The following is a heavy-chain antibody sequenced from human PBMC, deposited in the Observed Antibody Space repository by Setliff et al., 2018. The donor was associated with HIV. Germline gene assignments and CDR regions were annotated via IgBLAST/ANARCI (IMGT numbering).Heavy chain of an antibody. V-gene: IGHV1-69*10. J-gene: IGHJ5*02. CDR2: IIPILGVA. CDR1: GGTFNTYV. D-gene: IGHD2-15*01. Sequence: ASVKVSCKASGGTFNTYVISWLRQAPGQGLEWMGGIIPILGVANYAQKFQGRLTITADKSTNTAYMELSSLKSDDTAVYYCARGPEEGACSGGSCYGNFDPWGQGTLVTVSS. CDR3: ARGPEEGACSGGSCYGNFDP.